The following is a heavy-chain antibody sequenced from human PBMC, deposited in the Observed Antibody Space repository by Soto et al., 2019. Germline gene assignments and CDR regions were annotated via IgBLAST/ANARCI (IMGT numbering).Heavy chain of an antibody. CDR3: ARGGVGYSKLPVPYGMDV. Sequence: GGSLRLSCAASGFTFSSYDMHWVRQATGKGLEWVSAIGTAGDTYYPGSVKGRFTISRENAKNSLYLQMNSLRAGDTAVYYCARGGVGYSKLPVPYGMDVWGQGTTVTVSS. CDR2: IGTAGDT. V-gene: IGHV3-13*01. CDR1: GFTFSSYD. D-gene: IGHD4-4*01. J-gene: IGHJ6*02.